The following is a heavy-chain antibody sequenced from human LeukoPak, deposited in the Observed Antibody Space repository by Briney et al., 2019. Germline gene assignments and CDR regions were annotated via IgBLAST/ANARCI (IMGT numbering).Heavy chain of an antibody. V-gene: IGHV3-23*01. Sequence: GGSLRLSCAASGFTFSSYAMSWVRQAPGKGLAWVSAISGSGVNTFYADSVKGRFTISSDNSKNTLYLQMSSLRAEDTAVYYCAKDLRYYDNSGYPDAFDIWGQGTMVTVSS. CDR1: GFTFSSYA. CDR3: AKDLRYYDNSGYPDAFDI. CDR2: ISGSGVNT. J-gene: IGHJ3*02. D-gene: IGHD3-22*01.